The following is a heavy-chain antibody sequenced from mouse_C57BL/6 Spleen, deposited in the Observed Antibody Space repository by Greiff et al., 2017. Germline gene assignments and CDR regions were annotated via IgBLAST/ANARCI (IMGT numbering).Heavy chain of an antibody. CDR2: INPRSGYT. CDR1: GYTFTSYT. V-gene: IGHV1-4*01. J-gene: IGHJ4*01. Sequence: QVQLQQSGAELARPGASVKMSCKASGYTFTSYTMHWVKQRPGQGLEWIGYINPRSGYTKYNQKFKDKATLTADKSSSTAYMQLNSLTSEDSAVYYCAREEFYDGYYRYAMGYWGQGTSVTVSS. D-gene: IGHD2-3*01. CDR3: AREEFYDGYYRYAMGY.